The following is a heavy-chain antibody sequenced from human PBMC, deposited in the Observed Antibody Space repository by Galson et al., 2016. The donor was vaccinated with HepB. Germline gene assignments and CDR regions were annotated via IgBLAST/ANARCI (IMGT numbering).Heavy chain of an antibody. CDR2: IRQDGTER. J-gene: IGHJ5*02. V-gene: IGHV3-7*04. CDR3: AKEEGWPGYWFDP. CDR1: GFNFSGYW. D-gene: IGHD2-15*01. Sequence: SLRLSCAAYGFNFSGYWMSWVRQAPGKGLEWVANIRQDGTERNYVDSVRRRFTISRDNAKDSLYLQMNSLRPEDTAIYYCAKEEGWPGYWFDPWGPGTLVIVSS.